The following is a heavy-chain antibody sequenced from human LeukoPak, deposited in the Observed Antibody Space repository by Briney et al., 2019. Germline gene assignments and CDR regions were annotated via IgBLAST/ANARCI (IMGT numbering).Heavy chain of an antibody. CDR2: ILYDGSSK. CDR1: GFTFSSYG. V-gene: IGHV3-30*18. J-gene: IGHJ6*02. D-gene: IGHD2-15*01. Sequence: GGSLRLSCAASGFTFSSYGMHWVRQAPGKGLEWVAVILYDGSSKYYTESAKGRFTISRDNFKNTLNLQMNSLRAEDTAVYYCAKDVVGVAYYYYGMDVWGQGTTVTVSS. CDR3: AKDVVGVAYYYYGMDV.